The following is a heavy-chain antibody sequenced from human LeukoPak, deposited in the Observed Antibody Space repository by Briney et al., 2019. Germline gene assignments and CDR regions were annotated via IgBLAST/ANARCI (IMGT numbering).Heavy chain of an antibody. CDR2: INHSGST. V-gene: IGHV4-34*01. J-gene: IGHJ4*02. CDR3: ATCYGDPFFDY. D-gene: IGHD2-2*01. Sequence: SETLSLTCAVYGGSFSGYYWSWIRQPPGKGLEWIGEINHSGSTNYNPSLKSRVTISVDTSKNQFSLKLSSVTAADTAVYYCATCYGDPFFDYWGQGTLVTVSS. CDR1: GGSFSGYY.